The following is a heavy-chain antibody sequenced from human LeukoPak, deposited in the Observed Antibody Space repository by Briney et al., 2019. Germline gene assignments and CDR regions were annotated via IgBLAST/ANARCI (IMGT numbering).Heavy chain of an antibody. V-gene: IGHV4-38-2*02. CDR2: IFHTGST. J-gene: IGHJ5*02. CDR3: ARDRHCSGGSCSRGWFDP. CDR1: GYSISSGYY. Sequence: SETLSLTCTVSGYSISSGYYWAWIRQPPGKGLEWIGSIFHTGSTYHNPSLKSRVTISVDTSKNQFSLRLNSVTAADTAVYYCARDRHCSGGSCSRGWFDPWGQGTLVTVSS. D-gene: IGHD2-15*01.